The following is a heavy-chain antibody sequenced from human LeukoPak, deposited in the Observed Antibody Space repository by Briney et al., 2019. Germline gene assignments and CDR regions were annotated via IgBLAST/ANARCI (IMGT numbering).Heavy chain of an antibody. D-gene: IGHD2-15*01. CDR2: ISSSGGSA. J-gene: IGHJ4*02. Sequence: GGSLRLSCAASGFTFSNYAMSWVRQAPGKGLEWVSTISSSGGSAYYADSVKGRFTISRDNSKNRLSLQMNSPRAEDTALYYCAGYCEGGTCFHNWGQGTLVTVSS. CDR3: AGYCEGGTCFHN. CDR1: GFTFSNYA. V-gene: IGHV3-23*01.